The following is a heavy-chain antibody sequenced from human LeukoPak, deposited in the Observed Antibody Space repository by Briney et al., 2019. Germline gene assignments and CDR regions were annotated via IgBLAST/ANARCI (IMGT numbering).Heavy chain of an antibody. D-gene: IGHD6-19*01. V-gene: IGHV4-61*01. Sequence: KPSETLSLTCTVSGGSVSSESYYWSWIRQPPGKGLEWIGYTHYSRSTNYNPSLKSRVTISVDRSKNQFSLKLSSVTAADTAVYYCARAVAGTFAYWGQGTLVTVSS. CDR1: GGSVSSESYY. CDR3: ARAVAGTFAY. CDR2: THYSRST. J-gene: IGHJ4*02.